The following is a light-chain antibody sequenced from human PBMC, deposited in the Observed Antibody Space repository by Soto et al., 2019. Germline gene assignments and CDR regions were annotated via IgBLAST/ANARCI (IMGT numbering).Light chain of an antibody. Sequence: DLQMTQSPSSLSASVGDRVTIXXRARQSIGGFLNWYQQKPGKAPALXXFAASSLQSGVPSRFSGSGSGTDFTLTISGLQPEDFATYYCQQSYSPPPITFGQGTRLEIK. CDR2: AAS. J-gene: IGKJ5*01. CDR3: QQSYSPPPIT. CDR1: QSIGGF. V-gene: IGKV1-39*01.